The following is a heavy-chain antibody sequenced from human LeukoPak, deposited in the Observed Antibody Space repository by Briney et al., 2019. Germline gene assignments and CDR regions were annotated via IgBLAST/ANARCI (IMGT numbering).Heavy chain of an antibody. CDR1: GGSISSGGYS. CDR2: IYHSGST. V-gene: IGHV4-30-2*01. D-gene: IGHD2-21*01. CDR3: ASIDSRDYSDY. J-gene: IGHJ4*02. Sequence: SGTLSLTCAVSGGSISSGGYSWSWIRQPPGKGLEWIGYIYHSGSTYYNPSLKSRVTISVDRSKNQFSLKLSSVTAADTAVYYCASIDSRDYSDYWGQGTLVTVSS.